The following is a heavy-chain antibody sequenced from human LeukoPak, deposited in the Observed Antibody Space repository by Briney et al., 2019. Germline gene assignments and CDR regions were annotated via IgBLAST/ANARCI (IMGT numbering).Heavy chain of an antibody. CDR3: ARQYYSDHYGYYPPGY. CDR1: GGSISSTIYY. Sequence: PSETQSLTCTVSGGSISSTIYYWGWIRQPPGKGLEWIGSIYYSGSTYYNPSLKSRVTISVDTSKNQFSLNLSSVTAADTAMYYCARQYYSDHYGYYPPGYWGQGTLVTVSS. D-gene: IGHD3-22*01. V-gene: IGHV4-39*01. CDR2: IYYSGST. J-gene: IGHJ4*02.